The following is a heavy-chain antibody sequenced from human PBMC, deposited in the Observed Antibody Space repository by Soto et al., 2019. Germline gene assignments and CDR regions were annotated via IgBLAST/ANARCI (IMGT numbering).Heavy chain of an antibody. D-gene: IGHD3-3*01. CDR1: GFTFSSYG. Sequence: HPGGSLRLSCAASGFTFSSYGMHWVRQAPGKGLEWVAVISYDGSNKYYADSVKGRFTISRDNSKNTLYLQMNSLRAEDTAVYYCTKIFGVVIPADEFDYWGQGTLVTVSS. CDR3: TKIFGVVIPADEFDY. CDR2: ISYDGSNK. V-gene: IGHV3-30*03. J-gene: IGHJ4*02.